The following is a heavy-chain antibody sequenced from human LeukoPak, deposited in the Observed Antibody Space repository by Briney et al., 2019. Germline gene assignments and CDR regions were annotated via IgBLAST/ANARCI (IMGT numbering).Heavy chain of an antibody. CDR1: GFTVSSAY. D-gene: IGHD1-26*01. Sequence: GGSLRLSCAASGFTVSSAYMSWVRQAPGKGLEWVSVIYSGGSRNYADSVRGRFTISRDMSKNMLSLEMNSLRAEDTAVYYCAKDQGEDYYYGMDVWGQGTTVTVSS. CDR2: IYSGGSR. CDR3: AKDQGEDYYYGMDV. V-gene: IGHV3-66*01. J-gene: IGHJ6*02.